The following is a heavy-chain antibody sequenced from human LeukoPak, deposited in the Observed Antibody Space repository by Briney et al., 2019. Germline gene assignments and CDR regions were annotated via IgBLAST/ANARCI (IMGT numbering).Heavy chain of an antibody. CDR2: INPNGGTT. J-gene: IGHJ4*02. CDR1: GYTFTGYY. V-gene: IGHV1-46*01. D-gene: IGHD1-26*01. CDR3: ARVIGGSYTYYFDY. Sequence: ASGKVSCKASGYTFTGYYMHWVRQAPGQGLEWMGVINPNGGTTSYAPKFQGRVTMTSDMSTSTVNMELTSLRSEDTAVYYCARVIGGSYTYYFDYWGQGTLVTVSS.